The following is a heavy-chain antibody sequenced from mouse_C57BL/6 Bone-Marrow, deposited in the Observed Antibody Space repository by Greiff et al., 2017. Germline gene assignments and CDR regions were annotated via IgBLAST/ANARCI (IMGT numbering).Heavy chain of an antibody. V-gene: IGHV1-54*01. D-gene: IGHD2-14*01. CDR1: GYAFTNYL. Sequence: VQLKESGAELVRPGTSVKVSCKASGYAFTNYLIERVKQRPGQGLEWIGVNNPGRGGTNYNEKVKGKATLTADKSSSTAYMQLSSLTSVASAVYFCAKGIWYFVVCSTGRTVTVSS. CDR2: NNPGRGGT. CDR3: AKGIWYFVV. J-gene: IGHJ1*03.